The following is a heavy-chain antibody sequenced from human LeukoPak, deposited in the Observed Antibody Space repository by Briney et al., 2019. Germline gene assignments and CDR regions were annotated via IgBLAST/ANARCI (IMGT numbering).Heavy chain of an antibody. J-gene: IGHJ5*02. CDR1: GFTVSSNY. V-gene: IGHV3-53*01. CDR2: IYSGGST. Sequence: GGSLRLSCAASGFTVSSNYMSWVRQAPGKGLEWVSVIYSGGSTYYADSVKGRFTISRNNSKNTLYLQMNSLRAEDTAVYYCAKAEGAYSSGWYGFWDQNWFDPWGQGTLVTVSS. D-gene: IGHD6-19*01. CDR3: AKAEGAYSSGWYGFWDQNWFDP.